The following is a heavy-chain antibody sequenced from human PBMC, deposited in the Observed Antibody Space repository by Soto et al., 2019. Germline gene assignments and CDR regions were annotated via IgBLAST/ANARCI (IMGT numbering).Heavy chain of an antibody. CDR1: GGSFSSYI. CDR3: ARDPPVTMVPNPIYYYYGMDV. V-gene: IGHV1-46*03. CDR2: INPSGGST. J-gene: IGHJ6*02. D-gene: IGHD3-10*01. Sequence: ASVKVSCKASGGSFSSYIVSWVRQAPGQGLEWMGIINPSGGSTSYAQKFQGRVTMTRDTSTSTVYMELSSLRSEDTAVYYCARDPPVTMVPNPIYYYYGMDVWGQGTTVTVSS.